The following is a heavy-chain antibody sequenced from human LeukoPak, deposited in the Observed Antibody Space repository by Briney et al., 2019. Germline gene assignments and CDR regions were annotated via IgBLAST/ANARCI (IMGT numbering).Heavy chain of an antibody. D-gene: IGHD6-13*01. CDR1: GGSISSYY. V-gene: IGHV4-4*07. CDR2: IYTSGST. CDR3: ARTVAIAAAGFDY. J-gene: IGHJ4*02. Sequence: SETLSFTCTVSGGSISSYYWSWIRQPAGKGLEWIGRIYTSGSTNYNPSLKSRVTISVDTSKDQFSLRLSSVTAADTAVYYCARTVAIAAAGFDYWGQGTLVTVSS.